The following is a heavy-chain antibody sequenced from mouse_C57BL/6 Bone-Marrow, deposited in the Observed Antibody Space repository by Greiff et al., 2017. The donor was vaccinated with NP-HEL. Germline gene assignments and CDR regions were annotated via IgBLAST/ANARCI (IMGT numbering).Heavy chain of an antibody. CDR3: ARRFTVVAWAPWFAY. D-gene: IGHD1-1*01. Sequence: EVQLVESGGDLVKPGGSLKLSCAASGFTFSSYGMSWVRQTPDKRLEWVATISSGGSYNYYPDSVKGRFTISRDNAKSTLYLQMSSLKSDDTAMYYCARRFTVVAWAPWFAYWGQGTLVTVSA. CDR2: ISSGGSYN. CDR1: GFTFSSYG. J-gene: IGHJ3*01. V-gene: IGHV5-6*01.